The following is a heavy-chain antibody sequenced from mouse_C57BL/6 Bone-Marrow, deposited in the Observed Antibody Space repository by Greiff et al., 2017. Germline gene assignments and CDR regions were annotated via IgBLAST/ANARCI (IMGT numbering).Heavy chain of an antibody. CDR3: AVYSNWYFDV. CDR2: IYPGGGYT. Sequence: LMESGAELVRPGTSVKMSCKASGYTFTNYWIGWAKQRPGHGLEWIGDIYPGGGYTNYNEKFKGKATLTADKSSSTAYMQFSSLTSEDSAIYYCAVYSNWYFDVWGTGTTVTVSS. D-gene: IGHD2-5*01. V-gene: IGHV1-63*01. CDR1: GYTFTNYW. J-gene: IGHJ1*03.